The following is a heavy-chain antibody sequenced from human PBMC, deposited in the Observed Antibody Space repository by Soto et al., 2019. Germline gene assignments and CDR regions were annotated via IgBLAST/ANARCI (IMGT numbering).Heavy chain of an antibody. CDR3: ARDRNPAAGGWFDP. D-gene: IGHD6-13*01. CDR1: GFTFSSHG. CDR2: IWYDGSNK. J-gene: IGHJ5*02. V-gene: IGHV3-33*01. Sequence: GGSLRLSCAASGFTFSSHGMHWVRQAPGKGLEWVAVIWYDGSNKYYADSVKGRFTISRDNSKNTLYLQMNSLRAEDTAVYYCARDRNPAAGGWFDPWGQGTLVTVSS.